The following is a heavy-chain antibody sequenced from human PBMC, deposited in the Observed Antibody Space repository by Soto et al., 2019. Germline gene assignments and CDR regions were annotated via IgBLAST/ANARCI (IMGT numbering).Heavy chain of an antibody. D-gene: IGHD2-2*02. J-gene: IGHJ4*02. CDR3: ARLGRDRYTIPFDC. Sequence: GGSLRLSCSPSGFIFGDYAIIWFRQAPGKGLEWVGFITSKRYGGTSEYAASAKGRFTISRDDSNSIAYLQMNSLKTEDTAVYYCARLGRDRYTIPFDCWGQGTLVTVS. CDR1: GFIFGDYA. V-gene: IGHV3-49*03. CDR2: ITSKRYGGTS.